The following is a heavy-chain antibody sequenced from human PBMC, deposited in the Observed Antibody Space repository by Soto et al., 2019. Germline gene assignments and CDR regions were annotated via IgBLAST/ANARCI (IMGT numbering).Heavy chain of an antibody. CDR2: INPSGGST. J-gene: IGHJ4*02. Sequence: ASVKVSCKASGYTFTSYYIHWVRQARGQGLEWMGIINPSGGSTSYAQKFQGRVTMTRDTSTSTVYMELSSLRSEDTAVYYCARGSWYYDSSGYYPEPNDYWGQGTLVTVSS. CDR3: ARGSWYYDSSGYYPEPNDY. D-gene: IGHD3-22*01. V-gene: IGHV1-46*01. CDR1: GYTFTSYY.